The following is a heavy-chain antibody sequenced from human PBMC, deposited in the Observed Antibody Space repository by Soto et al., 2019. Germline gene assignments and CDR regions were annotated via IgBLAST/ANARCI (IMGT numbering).Heavy chain of an antibody. V-gene: IGHV3-74*01. J-gene: IGHJ5*02. CDR1: GFTFSSYW. CDR2: INSDGSST. D-gene: IGHD5-18*01. CDR3: ATNTAMVSLNNWFDP. Sequence: EVQLVESGRGLVQPGGSLRLSCAASGFTFSSYWMHWVRQAPGKGLVWVSRINSDGSSTSYADSVKGRFTISRDNAKNTLYLQMNSLRAEDTAVYYCATNTAMVSLNNWFDPWGQGTLVTVSS.